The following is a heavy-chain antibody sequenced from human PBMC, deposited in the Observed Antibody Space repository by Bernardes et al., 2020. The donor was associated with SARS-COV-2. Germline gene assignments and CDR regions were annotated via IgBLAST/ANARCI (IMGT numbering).Heavy chain of an antibody. D-gene: IGHD1-26*01. CDR1: GFTFSTYG. CDR3: ASAPWELKEY. J-gene: IGHJ4*02. CDR2: IWSDGSTK. V-gene: IGHV3-33*01. Sequence: GSSLKVFCAASGFTFSTYGMHWVRQAPDKGLEWVAIIWSDGSTKYYADSVKGRFTISRDNSKNTLYLQMNSLRVEDTAVYYCASAPWELKEYWGQGTLVTVSS.